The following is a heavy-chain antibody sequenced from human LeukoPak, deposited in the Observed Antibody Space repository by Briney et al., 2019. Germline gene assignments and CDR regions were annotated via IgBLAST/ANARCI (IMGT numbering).Heavy chain of an antibody. CDR1: GYSFTTYW. D-gene: IGHD3-22*01. J-gene: IGHJ4*02. CDR3: ARLDYDNFDFDY. V-gene: IGHV5-51*01. CDR2: IYPRDSDT. Sequence: GESLKISCKGSGYSFTTYWIGWVRQMPGKGLEWMGIIYPRDSDTRYSPSFRGQVAISADKSISTAYLQWSSLKASDTATYYCARLDYDNFDFDYWGQGTLVTVSS.